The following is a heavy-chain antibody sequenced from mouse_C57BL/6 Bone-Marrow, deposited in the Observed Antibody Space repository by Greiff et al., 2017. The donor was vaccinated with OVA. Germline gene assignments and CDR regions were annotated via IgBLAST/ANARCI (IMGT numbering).Heavy chain of an antibody. CDR3: ARLAVVAPYYFDY. Sequence: EVNVVESGGGLVQPGGSLKLSCAASGFTFSDYYLYWVRQTPEKRLAWVAYLSNGGGSTYYPDTVKGRFTISRDNAKNTLYLQMSRLKSEDTAMYYCARLAVVAPYYFDYWGQGTTLTVSS. V-gene: IGHV5-12*01. CDR2: LSNGGGST. CDR1: GFTFSDYY. D-gene: IGHD1-1*01. J-gene: IGHJ2*01.